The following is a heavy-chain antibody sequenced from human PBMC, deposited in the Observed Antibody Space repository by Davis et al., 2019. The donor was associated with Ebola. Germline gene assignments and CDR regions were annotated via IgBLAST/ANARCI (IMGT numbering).Heavy chain of an antibody. V-gene: IGHV4-34*01. D-gene: IGHD1-26*01. CDR1: GGSFSGYY. Sequence: PSETLSLTCAVYGGSFSGYYWSWIRQPPGKGLEWIGEINHSGSTNYNPSLKSRVTISVDTSKNQFSLKLSSVTAADTAVYYCARAVGAVTGWFDPWGQGTLVTVSS. CDR2: INHSGST. CDR3: ARAVGAVTGWFDP. J-gene: IGHJ5*02.